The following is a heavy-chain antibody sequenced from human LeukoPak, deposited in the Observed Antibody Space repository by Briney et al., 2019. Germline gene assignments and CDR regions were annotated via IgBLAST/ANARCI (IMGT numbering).Heavy chain of an antibody. J-gene: IGHJ1*01. CDR3: AKGIGYDILTGYPQH. Sequence: GGSLRLSCAASGFTFSSYAMSWVRQAPGKGLEWVCAISGSGGSTYYADSVKGRFTISRDNSKNTLYLQMNSLRAEDTAVYYCAKGIGYDILTGYPQHWGQGTLVTVSS. V-gene: IGHV3-23*01. CDR2: ISGSGGST. CDR1: GFTFSSYA. D-gene: IGHD3-9*01.